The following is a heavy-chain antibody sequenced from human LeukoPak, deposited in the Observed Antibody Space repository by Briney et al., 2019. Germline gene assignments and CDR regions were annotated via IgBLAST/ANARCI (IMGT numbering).Heavy chain of an antibody. CDR3: ARRYYDSSGHADAFDI. J-gene: IGHJ3*02. CDR2: MYYSGST. D-gene: IGHD3-22*01. V-gene: IGHV4-59*08. CDR1: GGSISSYY. Sequence: PSETLSLTCTVSGGSISSYYWNWIRQPPGKGLEWIGYMYYSGSTNYNPSLTSRVTISVDTSKNQFSLKLSSVTAADTAVYYCARRYYDSSGHADAFDIWGQGTMVTVSS.